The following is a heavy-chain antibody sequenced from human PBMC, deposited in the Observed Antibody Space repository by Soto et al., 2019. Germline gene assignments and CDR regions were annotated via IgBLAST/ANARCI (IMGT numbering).Heavy chain of an antibody. CDR2: IYYSGST. V-gene: IGHV4-31*02. J-gene: IGHJ4*02. D-gene: IGHD3-22*01. Sequence: HPGKGLEWIGYIYYSGSTYYNPSLKSRITISLDTSKNQFSLKLSSVTAADTAVYYCASTYYYDSSEPSHFDYWGQGTLVTVSS. CDR3: ASTYYYDSSEPSHFDY.